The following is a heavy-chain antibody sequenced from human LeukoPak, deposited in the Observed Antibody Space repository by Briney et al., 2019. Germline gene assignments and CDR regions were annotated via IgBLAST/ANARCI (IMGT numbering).Heavy chain of an antibody. Sequence: IPSETLSLTCAVYGGSFSGYYWSWIRQPPGKGLEWIGEINHSGSTNYNPSLKSRVTISVDTSKNQFSLKLSSVTAADTAVYYCARQGGYIAPLALWGQGTLVTVSS. J-gene: IGHJ4*02. D-gene: IGHD6-13*01. V-gene: IGHV4-34*01. CDR2: INHSGST. CDR1: GGSFSGYY. CDR3: ARQGGYIAPLAL.